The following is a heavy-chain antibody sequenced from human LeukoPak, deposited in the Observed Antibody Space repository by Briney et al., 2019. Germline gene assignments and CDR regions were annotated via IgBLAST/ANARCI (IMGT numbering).Heavy chain of an antibody. D-gene: IGHD6-13*01. CDR3: ARRNAGTDDAFDI. J-gene: IGHJ3*02. CDR2: IYYSGST. V-gene: IGHV4-59*08. Sequence: SETLSLTCTVSGGSISSYYWSWIRQPPGKGLEWIGYIYYSGSTNYNPSLKSRVTISVDTSKSQFSLKLSSVTAADTAVYYCARRNAGTDDAFDIWGQGTMVTVSS. CDR1: GGSISSYY.